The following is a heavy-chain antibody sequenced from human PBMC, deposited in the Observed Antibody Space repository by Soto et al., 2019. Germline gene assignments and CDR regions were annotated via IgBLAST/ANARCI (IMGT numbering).Heavy chain of an antibody. CDR2: IIPIFGTA. CDR1: GGTFSSYA. V-gene: IGHV1-69*13. CDR3: ARAERVDYGEQSYAFDI. D-gene: IGHD4-17*01. J-gene: IGHJ3*02. Sequence: ASVKVSCKASGGTFSSYAISWVRQAPGQGLEWMGGIIPIFGTANYAQKFQGRVTITADESTSTAYMELSSLRSEDTAVYYCARAERVDYGEQSYAFDIWGQGTMVTVSS.